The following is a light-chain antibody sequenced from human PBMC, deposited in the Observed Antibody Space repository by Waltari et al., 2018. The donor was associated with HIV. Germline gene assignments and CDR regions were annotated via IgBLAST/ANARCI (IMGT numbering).Light chain of an antibody. V-gene: IGLV10-54*04. Sequence: QAGLTQPPSLSVGLGQTATLTCTGDSNNVDDQGADWLQYHQGHPPKFLSHRNNNRASGVSEKFSAFRSGKTAFLTITGLRPEDEADYFCSAWDNTLNGWVFGGGTQLTVL. CDR2: RNN. CDR3: SAWDNTLNGWV. J-gene: IGLJ3*02. CDR1: SNNVDDQG.